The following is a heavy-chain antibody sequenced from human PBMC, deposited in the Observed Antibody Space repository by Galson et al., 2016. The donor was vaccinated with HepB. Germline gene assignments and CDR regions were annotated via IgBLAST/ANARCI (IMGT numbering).Heavy chain of an antibody. CDR1: GYSFTSYW. D-gene: IGHD5-12*01. Sequence: QSGAEVKKPGESLRISCKGSGYSFTSYWISWVRQMPGKGLEWMGRIDPTDSYTNYSPSFQGHVTISADKSISTAYRQWSSLKASDTAMYYCARLGSGYDFDYYFDYWGQGTLVTVSS. CDR3: ARLGSGYDFDYYFDY. V-gene: IGHV5-10-1*01. CDR2: IDPTDSYT. J-gene: IGHJ4*02.